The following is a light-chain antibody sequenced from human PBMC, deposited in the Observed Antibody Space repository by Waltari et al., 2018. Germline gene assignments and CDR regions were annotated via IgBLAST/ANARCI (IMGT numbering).Light chain of an antibody. V-gene: IGLV2-23*01. J-gene: IGLJ1*01. CDR2: EGS. Sequence: QSALTQPASVPGSPGQSITIPCTGTSSDVGSYNLVSWYQQHPGKAPKLMIYEGSKRPSGVSNRFSGSKSGNTASLTISGLQAEDEADYYCCSYAGSSTFYVFGTGTKVTVL. CDR3: CSYAGSSTFYV. CDR1: SSDVGSYNL.